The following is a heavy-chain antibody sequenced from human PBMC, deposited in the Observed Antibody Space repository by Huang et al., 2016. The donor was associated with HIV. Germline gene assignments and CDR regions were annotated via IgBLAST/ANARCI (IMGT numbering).Heavy chain of an antibody. Sequence: QVQLVQSGAEVKKPGASVKVSCKVYGYTPTELSIHGVRQAPGKGLEWMGGFAPENGETNYAQNFQGRVTMTEDTSTDTAYMELNSLRSEDTAVYYCATGFDTYYDIWGQGTMVIASS. D-gene: IGHD2-21*01. CDR2: FAPENGET. J-gene: IGHJ3*02. CDR1: GYTPTELS. V-gene: IGHV1-24*01. CDR3: ATGFDTYYDI.